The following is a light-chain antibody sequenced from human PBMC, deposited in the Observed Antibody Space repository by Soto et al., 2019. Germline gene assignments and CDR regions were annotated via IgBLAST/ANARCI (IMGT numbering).Light chain of an antibody. CDR2: GAS. Sequence: IVLTQSPGTLSLSPGERATLSCRARQSVSSSYLTWYQQKPGQAPRLLIYGASSRAPGIPGRFSGSGSGTDFTLTISRLEPEDSAVYYCQHYGSSPLFTFGPGTKVDIK. V-gene: IGKV3-20*01. CDR3: QHYGSSPLFT. CDR1: QSVSSSY. J-gene: IGKJ3*01.